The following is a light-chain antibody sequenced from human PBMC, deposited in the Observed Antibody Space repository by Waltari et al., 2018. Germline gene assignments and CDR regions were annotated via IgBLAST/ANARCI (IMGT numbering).Light chain of an antibody. CDR2: DVT. J-gene: IGLJ1*01. CDR3: SSYSSSTSPFV. Sequence: QSALTQPASVSGSPGQSITISCTGTSLDVGSYDYVSWYQQHPGTAPKLMIYDVTNRPSGVSNRCSGSKSGYTASLTISGLQAEDEADYYCSSYSSSTSPFVFGAGTRVTVL. CDR1: SLDVGSYDY. V-gene: IGLV2-14*03.